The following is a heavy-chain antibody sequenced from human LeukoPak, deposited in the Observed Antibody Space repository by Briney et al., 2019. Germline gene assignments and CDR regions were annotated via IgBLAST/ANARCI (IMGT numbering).Heavy chain of an antibody. D-gene: IGHD6-13*01. CDR1: GDTFTIND. Sequence: GASVKVSCKSSGDTFTINDINWVRQATGQGLEWMGWMNPNSGNTDYAQKFQGRITMTRNTSIGTAYMELTDLRSEDAAVYYCARVTAAGTWTFDIWGQGTTVTVSS. V-gene: IGHV1-8*01. CDR2: MNPNSGNT. CDR3: ARVTAAGTWTFDI. J-gene: IGHJ3*02.